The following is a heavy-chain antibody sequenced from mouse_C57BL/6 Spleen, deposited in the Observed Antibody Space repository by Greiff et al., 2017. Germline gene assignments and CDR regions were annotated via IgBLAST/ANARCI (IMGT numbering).Heavy chain of an antibody. CDR1: GYSITSGYY. V-gene: IGHV3-6*01. CDR2: ISYDGSN. J-gene: IGHJ2*01. Sequence: EVKLLESGPGLVKPSQSLSLTCSVTGYSITSGYYWNWIRQFPGNKLEWMGYISYDGSNNYNPSLKNRISITRDTSKNQFFLKLNSVTTEDTATYYCARDGRLRYYFDYWGQGTTLTVSS. D-gene: IGHD1-1*01. CDR3: ARDGRLRYYFDY.